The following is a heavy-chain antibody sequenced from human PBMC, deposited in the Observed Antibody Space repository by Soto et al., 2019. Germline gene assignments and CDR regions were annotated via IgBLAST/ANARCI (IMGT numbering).Heavy chain of an antibody. CDR1: GFTFSSYA. Sequence: EVQLLESGGGLVQPGGSLRLSCAASGFTFSSYAMSWVRQAPGKGLEWVSAISGSGGSTYYADSVKGRFTISRDNSKNTLYLQMNSLRAEDTAVYYCAKARKDIVVVPAAKDYYYMDVWGKGTTVTVSS. D-gene: IGHD2-2*01. CDR2: ISGSGGST. J-gene: IGHJ6*03. CDR3: AKARKDIVVVPAAKDYYYMDV. V-gene: IGHV3-23*01.